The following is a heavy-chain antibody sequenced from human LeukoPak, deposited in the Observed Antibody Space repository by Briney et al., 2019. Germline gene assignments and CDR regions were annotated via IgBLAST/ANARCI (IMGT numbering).Heavy chain of an antibody. CDR2: ISAYNGNT. J-gene: IGHJ6*03. D-gene: IGHD6-13*01. Sequence: ASVKVSCKASGYTFTSYGISWVRQAPGQGLEWMGWISAYNGNTNYAQKLQGRVTMTTDTSTSTAYMELRSLRSDDTAVYYCARVPPGYSSSWGYYYYYYMDVWGKGTTVTVSS. V-gene: IGHV1-18*01. CDR1: GYTFTSYG. CDR3: ARVPPGYSSSWGYYYYYYMDV.